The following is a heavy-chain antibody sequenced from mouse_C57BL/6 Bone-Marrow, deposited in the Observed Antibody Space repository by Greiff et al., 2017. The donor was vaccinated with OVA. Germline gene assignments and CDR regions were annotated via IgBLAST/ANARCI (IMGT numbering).Heavy chain of an antibody. J-gene: IGHJ2*01. V-gene: IGHV5-4*01. CDR1: GFTFSSYA. CDR2: ISDGGSYT. CDR3: ARDRLLRYYFDY. Sequence: DVKLEESGGGLVKPGGSLKLSCAASGFTFSSYAMSWVRQTPEKRLEWVATISDGGSYTYYPDNVKGRFTISRDNAKNNLYLQMSHLKSEDTAMYYCARDRLLRYYFDYWGQGTTLTVSS. D-gene: IGHD1-1*01.